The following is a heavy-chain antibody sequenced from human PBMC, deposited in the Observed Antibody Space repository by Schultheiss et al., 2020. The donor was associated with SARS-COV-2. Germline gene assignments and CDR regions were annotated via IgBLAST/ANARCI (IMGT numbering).Heavy chain of an antibody. D-gene: IGHD4-17*01. CDR3: ARAGRGTVPNAGWFDP. Sequence: ASVKVSCKASGYTFTSYGISWVRQAPGQGLEWMGRINPNSGGTNYAQKFQGRVTMTRDTSISTAYMELSRLRSDDTAVYYCARAGRGTVPNAGWFDPWGQGTLVTVSS. CDR2: INPNSGGT. V-gene: IGHV1-2*06. CDR1: GYTFTSYG. J-gene: IGHJ5*02.